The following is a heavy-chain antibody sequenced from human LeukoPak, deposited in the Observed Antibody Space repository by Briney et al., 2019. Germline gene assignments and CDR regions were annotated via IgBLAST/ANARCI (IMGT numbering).Heavy chain of an antibody. V-gene: IGHV4-39*01. CDR2: IYYSGSTYYYSGST. Sequence: PSETLSLTCTVSGGSISSSHYYWGWIRQPPGKGLEWIGSIYYSGSTYYYSGSTYYNPSLKSRVTISVDTSKNQFSLKLSSVTAADTAVYFCARQGGIAARQGDDYWGQGTLVTVSS. CDR1: GGSISSSHYY. J-gene: IGHJ4*02. CDR3: ARQGGIAARQGDDY. D-gene: IGHD6-6*01.